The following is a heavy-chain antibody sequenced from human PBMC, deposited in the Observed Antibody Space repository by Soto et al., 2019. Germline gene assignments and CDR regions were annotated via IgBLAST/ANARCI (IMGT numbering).Heavy chain of an antibody. D-gene: IGHD3-22*01. CDR2: FSGTGGYT. CDR3: ARDRKYYYDSSGYYSDYYYGMYV. Sequence: PGGSLRLSCRASGFTFGNYAMAWVRQAPGKGLEWVSTFSGTGGYTYYADSVKGRFTISRDDSKNTLFLHMNSLRAADTAVYYCARDRKYYYDSSGYYSDYYYGMYVWGQGTTVTVSS. V-gene: IGHV3-23*01. J-gene: IGHJ6*02. CDR1: GFTFGNYA.